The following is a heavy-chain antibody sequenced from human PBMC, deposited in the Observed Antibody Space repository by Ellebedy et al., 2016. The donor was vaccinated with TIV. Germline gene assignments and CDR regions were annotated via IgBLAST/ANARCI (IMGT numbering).Heavy chain of an antibody. CDR1: ADSITSSSYY. V-gene: IGHV4-39*02. CDR2: IYYSGST. J-gene: IGHJ3*02. CDR3: ARRPGYITVVTPGAFDI. Sequence: MPSETLSLTCTVSADSITSSSYYWGWIRQPPGRGLEWIGSIYYSGSTYYNPSLKSRVTLSIDTSKKHFSVKLRSVTAADTAVYYCARRPGYITVVTPGAFDIWGQGTMVTVSS. D-gene: IGHD4-23*01.